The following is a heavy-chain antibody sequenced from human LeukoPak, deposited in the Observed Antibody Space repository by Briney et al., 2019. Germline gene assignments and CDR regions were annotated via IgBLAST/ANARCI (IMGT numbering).Heavy chain of an antibody. CDR3: ARDGGILPY. CDR2: IYSGGST. J-gene: IGHJ4*02. V-gene: IGHV3-66*01. D-gene: IGHD2-15*01. CDR1: GFTFSSYS. Sequence: SGGSLRLSCAASGFTFSSYSMNWVRQAPGKGLEWVSVIYSGGSTYYADSVKGRFTISRDNSKNTLYLQMNSLRAEDTAVYYCARDGGILPYWGQGTLVTVSS.